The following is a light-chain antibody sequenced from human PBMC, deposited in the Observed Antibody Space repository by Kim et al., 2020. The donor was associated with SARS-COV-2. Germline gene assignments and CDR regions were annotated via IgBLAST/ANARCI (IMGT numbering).Light chain of an antibody. J-gene: IGKJ4*01. Sequence: GDRLTLTCRASQGISNSLAWYQQTPGKAPKLLLSATSKLERGVPSRFSGSGSGTTYTLTINSLQPEDFATYYCQQYYSHPLSFGGGTKVDIK. CDR1: QGISNS. CDR3: QQYYSHPLS. V-gene: IGKV1-NL1*01. CDR2: ATS.